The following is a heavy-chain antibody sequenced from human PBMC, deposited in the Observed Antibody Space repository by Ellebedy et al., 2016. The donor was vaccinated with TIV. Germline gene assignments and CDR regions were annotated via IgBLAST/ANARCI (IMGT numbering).Heavy chain of an antibody. D-gene: IGHD3-16*01. J-gene: IGHJ4*02. CDR3: ARDLFGGVTADY. V-gene: IGHV1-46*01. CDR1: GYTFTSYY. Sequence: ASVKVSXKASGYTFTSYYMHWVRQAPGQGLEWMGIINPSGGRTSYAQKFQGRVTMTRDTSTSTVYMELSSLRSEDMAVYYCARDLFGGVTADYWGQGTLVTVSS. CDR2: INPSGGRT.